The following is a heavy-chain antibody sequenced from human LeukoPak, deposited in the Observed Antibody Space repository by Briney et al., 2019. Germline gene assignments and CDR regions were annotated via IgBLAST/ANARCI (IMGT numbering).Heavy chain of an antibody. V-gene: IGHV3-66*01. D-gene: IGHD6-13*01. CDR3: AAGGFGIAAAGTPFDY. J-gene: IGHJ4*02. CDR1: GFTVSSNY. CDR2: IYSGGST. Sequence: GGSLRLSCAASGFTVSSNYMSWVRQAPGKGLEWVSVIYSGGSTYYADSVKGRFTISRGNSKNTLYLQMNSLRAEDTAVYYCAAGGFGIAAAGTPFDYWGQGTLVTVSS.